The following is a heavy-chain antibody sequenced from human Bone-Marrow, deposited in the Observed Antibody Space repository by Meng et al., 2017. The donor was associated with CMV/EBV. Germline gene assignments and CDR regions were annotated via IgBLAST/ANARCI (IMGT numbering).Heavy chain of an antibody. D-gene: IGHD2-2*01. V-gene: IGHV1-18*01. CDR2: ISVYNGNT. CDR1: GYTFTSYG. J-gene: IGHJ5*02. CDR3: ASQIVVVPAAKYHNWFDP. Sequence: ASVKVSCKASGYTFTSYGISWVRQAPGQGLEWMGWISVYNGNTNYAQKLQGRVTMTTDTSTSTVYMELRSLRSDDTAVYYCASQIVVVPAAKYHNWFDPWGQGTLVTVSS.